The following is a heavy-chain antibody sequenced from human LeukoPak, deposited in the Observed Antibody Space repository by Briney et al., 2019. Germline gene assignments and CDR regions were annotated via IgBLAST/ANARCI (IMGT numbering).Heavy chain of an antibody. CDR3: AKGGTRGSWYHFDS. Sequence: GGSLRLSCAASGFTFDDYAMHWVRQAPGKGLEWVSAISAYDGSAYYGDPVRGRFTISRDNSKSTLFLQMNSLRVEDTAVYYCAKGGTRGSWYHFDSWGQGTLVTVSS. V-gene: IGHV3-23*01. D-gene: IGHD6-13*01. J-gene: IGHJ4*02. CDR1: GFTFDDYA. CDR2: ISAYDGSA.